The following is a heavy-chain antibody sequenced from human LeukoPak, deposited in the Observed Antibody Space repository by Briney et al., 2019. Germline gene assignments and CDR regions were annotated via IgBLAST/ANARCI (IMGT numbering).Heavy chain of an antibody. Sequence: GASVKVCCKVSGYTLTELSMHWVRQAPGKGIEWMGGFEPEDGEPIYAQKFQGRVTMTEDTSTDTAYMERSSLRSEDTAVYYCAKLKYYYGSGSFDYWGQGTLVTVSS. CDR1: GYTLTELS. J-gene: IGHJ4*02. CDR3: AKLKYYYGSGSFDY. D-gene: IGHD3-10*01. CDR2: FEPEDGEP. V-gene: IGHV1-24*01.